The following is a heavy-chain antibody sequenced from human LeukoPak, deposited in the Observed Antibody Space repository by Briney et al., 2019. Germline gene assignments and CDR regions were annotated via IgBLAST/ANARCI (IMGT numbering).Heavy chain of an antibody. V-gene: IGHV4-30-4*01. D-gene: IGHD6-19*01. J-gene: IGHJ4*02. CDR3: ARQEKYGRAVDPDY. CDR2: IYYSGST. Sequence: SQTLSLTCTVSGGSISSGDYYWSWIRQPPGKGLEWIGYIYYSGSTYYNPSLKSRVTISVDTSKNQFSLKLSSVTAADTAVYYCARQEKYGRAVDPDYWGQGTLVTVSS. CDR1: GGSISSGDYY.